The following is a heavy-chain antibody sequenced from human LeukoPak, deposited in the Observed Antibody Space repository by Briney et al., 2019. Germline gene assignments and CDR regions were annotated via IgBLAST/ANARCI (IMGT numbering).Heavy chain of an antibody. CDR1: GGSFSGYY. CDR2: INHSGST. CDR3: ARPERPPEADAFDI. V-gene: IGHV4-34*01. J-gene: IGHJ3*02. Sequence: SGTLSLTCAVYGGSFSGYYWSWIRQPPGKGLEWIGEINHSGSTNYNPSLKSRVTISVDTSKNQFSLKLSSVTAADTAVYYCARPERPPEADAFDIWGQGTMVTVSS. D-gene: IGHD1-14*01.